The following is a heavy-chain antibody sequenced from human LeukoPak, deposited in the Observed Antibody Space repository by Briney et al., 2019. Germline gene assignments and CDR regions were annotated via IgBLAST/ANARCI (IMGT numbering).Heavy chain of an antibody. J-gene: IGHJ3*02. V-gene: IGHV4-34*01. CDR2: ISHRGCT. CDR3: AREMEVGQYDAFDI. Sequence: PSETLSLTCAVYGGSLSGYYWSWIRQPPGRWLEWIGEISHRGCTNNNPSLRSGVTIPLATSKKKFALKVSSVTAADTAVYYCAREMEVGQYDAFDIWGQGEMVTVSS. CDR1: GGSLSGYY. D-gene: IGHD1-26*01.